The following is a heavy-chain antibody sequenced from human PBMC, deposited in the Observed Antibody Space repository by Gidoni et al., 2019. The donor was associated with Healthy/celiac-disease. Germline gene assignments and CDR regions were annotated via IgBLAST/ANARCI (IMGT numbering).Heavy chain of an antibody. Sequence: QVQLVQSGAEVKKPGSSVKVSCKASGGTFSSYAISWVRQAPGQGLEWMGGIIPIFGTANYAQKFQGRVTITADESTSTAYMELSSLRSEDTAVYYCARPRGGFWSGYYTIGSRSYYYGMDVWGQGTTVTVSS. CDR1: GGTFSSYA. CDR2: IIPIFGTA. D-gene: IGHD3-3*01. J-gene: IGHJ6*02. CDR3: ARPRGGFWSGYYTIGSRSYYYGMDV. V-gene: IGHV1-69*01.